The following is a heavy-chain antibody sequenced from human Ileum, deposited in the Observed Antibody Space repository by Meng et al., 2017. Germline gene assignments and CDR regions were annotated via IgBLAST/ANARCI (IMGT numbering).Heavy chain of an antibody. V-gene: IGHV1-3*01. D-gene: IGHD1-1*01. CDR3: ARNTVGTTTLDY. J-gene: IGHJ4*02. CDR1: GYTFPTYA. CDR2: INVDNGDT. Sequence: VQLGQSGPEVKNPGDSGKVSCKASGYTFPTYAKHWVRQAPGQGLEWMGWINVDNGDTRYSQKFQGRLTITRDTSASTAYLELSSLTSEDTAVYYCARNTVGTTTLDYWGQGTLVTVSS.